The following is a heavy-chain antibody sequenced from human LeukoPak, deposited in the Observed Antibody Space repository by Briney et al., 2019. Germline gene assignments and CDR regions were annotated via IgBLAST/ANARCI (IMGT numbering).Heavy chain of an antibody. Sequence: PSETLSLTCTVSGGSINSGVYYWTWIRQYPGKGLEWIGYVYFSGSTSYTPSLKSRVTISIDTSKNHFSLTLTSVTAADTAVYYCARGPTSGWAYYFDSWGQGTLVTVSS. V-gene: IGHV4-31*03. J-gene: IGHJ4*02. CDR3: ARGPTSGWAYYFDS. D-gene: IGHD6-19*01. CDR2: VYFSGST. CDR1: GGSINSGVYY.